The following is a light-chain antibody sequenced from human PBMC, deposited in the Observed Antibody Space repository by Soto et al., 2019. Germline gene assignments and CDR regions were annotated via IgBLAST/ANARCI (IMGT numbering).Light chain of an antibody. V-gene: IGLV1-40*01. CDR3: QSYDSRLSGVI. Sequence: QSVLTQPPSVSGAPGQRVTISCTGGTSNIGSDYGVHWYQQLPGRAPRLLIYINDKRPSGVPDRFSGSKSGTSASLAITGRQAEDEADYYCQSYDSRLSGVIFGGGTKLTVL. CDR1: TSNIGSDYG. CDR2: IND. J-gene: IGLJ2*01.